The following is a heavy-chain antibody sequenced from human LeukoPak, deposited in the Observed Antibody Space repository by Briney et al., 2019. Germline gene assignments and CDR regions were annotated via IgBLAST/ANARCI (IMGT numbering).Heavy chain of an antibody. V-gene: IGHV3-30*18. CDR2: ISYDGSNK. D-gene: IGHD1-26*01. CDR1: GFTFSSYG. Sequence: PGGSLRLSCAASGFTFSSYGMHWVRQAPGKGLEWVAVISYDGSNKYYADSVKGRFTISRDNSKNTLYLQMNSLRAEDTAVYYCAKSSSGELLTFDYWGQGTLVTVSS. CDR3: AKSSSGELLTFDY. J-gene: IGHJ4*02.